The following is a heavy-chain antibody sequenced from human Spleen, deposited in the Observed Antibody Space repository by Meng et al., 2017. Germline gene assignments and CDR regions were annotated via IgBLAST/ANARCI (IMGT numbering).Heavy chain of an antibody. CDR3: ARDEDISAAGKLFGDY. V-gene: IGHV1-2*06. CDR2: IDPNNDHT. Sequence: VHLVQSGPEVKKPGRLVNLSCKPSGYPFAAYWIHWLRQAPGQGLEWMGRIDPNNDHTQYAQNFQGRVTMTSDTSISTVYMELNGLRSDDTAVYYCARDEDISAAGKLFGDYWGQGTLVTVSS. D-gene: IGHD6-13*01. J-gene: IGHJ4*02. CDR1: GYPFAAYW.